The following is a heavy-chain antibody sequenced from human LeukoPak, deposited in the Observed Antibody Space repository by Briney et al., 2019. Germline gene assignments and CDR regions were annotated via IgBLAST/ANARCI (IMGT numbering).Heavy chain of an antibody. V-gene: IGHV3-48*03. Sequence: PGGSLRLSCAASGFPFSSYEMNWVRQAPGKGLEWVSYISSSGSNIYYADSVKGRFTISRDNAKNSLYLQMNSLRAEDTAVYYCARGWGDYWDQGTLVTVSS. D-gene: IGHD3-16*01. CDR1: GFPFSSYE. J-gene: IGHJ4*02. CDR3: ARGWGDY. CDR2: ISSSGSNI.